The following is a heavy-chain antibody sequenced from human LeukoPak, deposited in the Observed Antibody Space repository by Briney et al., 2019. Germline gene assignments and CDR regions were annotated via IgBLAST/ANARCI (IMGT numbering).Heavy chain of an antibody. V-gene: IGHV4-61*02. CDR2: IYTRGST. J-gene: IGHJ4*02. Sequence: SQTLSLTCTVSGGSISSGSYYWSWIRQPAGKGLEWIGRIYTRGSTNYNPSLKSRVTISVDTSKNQFSLKLSSLTAADTAVYYCASLLNGVFDYWGQGTLVTVPS. CDR1: GGSISSGSYY. D-gene: IGHD2-21*01. CDR3: ASLLNGVFDY.